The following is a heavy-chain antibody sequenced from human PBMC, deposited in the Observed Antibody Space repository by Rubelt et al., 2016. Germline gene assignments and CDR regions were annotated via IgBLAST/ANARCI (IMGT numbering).Heavy chain of an antibody. Sequence: QVQLQESGPGLVKPSETLSLTCTVSGGSISYYYWSWIRQPPGKGLEWIASISYSGSTEYNPSLETRVTISADTSKKQFSLKLSSMTAAGTALYYCAREGGVSGSYFFDYWGQGTLVTVSS. V-gene: IGHV4-59*12. J-gene: IGHJ4*02. CDR1: GGSISYYY. CDR3: AREGGVSGSYFFDY. D-gene: IGHD3-10*01. CDR2: ISYSGST.